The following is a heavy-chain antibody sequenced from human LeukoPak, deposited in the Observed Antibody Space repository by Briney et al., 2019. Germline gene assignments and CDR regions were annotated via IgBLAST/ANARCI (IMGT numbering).Heavy chain of an antibody. CDR3: ARLTGDSSGYYFWWYFDL. CDR1: GYTFTSYG. J-gene: IGHJ2*01. CDR2: ISAYNGNT. Sequence: GASMKVSCKASGYTFTSYGISWVRQAPGQGLEWMGWISAYNGNTNYAQKLQGRVTTTTDTSTSTAYMELRSLRSDDTAVYYCARLTGDSSGYYFWWYFDLWGRGTLVTVSS. D-gene: IGHD3-22*01. V-gene: IGHV1-18*01.